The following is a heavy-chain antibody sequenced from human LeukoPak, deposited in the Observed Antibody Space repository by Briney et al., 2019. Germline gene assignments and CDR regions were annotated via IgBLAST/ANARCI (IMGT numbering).Heavy chain of an antibody. CDR2: ISSGSSYI. Sequence: GGSLRLSCAASGFTFSSYSMNWVRQAPGKGLEWVSSISSGSSYIYYADSMKGRFTISRDNAKNSLYLQMNSLRAEDTAVYYCARAATVTVESAFGYWGQGTLVTVSS. V-gene: IGHV3-21*01. J-gene: IGHJ4*02. D-gene: IGHD4-17*01. CDR3: ARAATVTVESAFGY. CDR1: GFTFSSYS.